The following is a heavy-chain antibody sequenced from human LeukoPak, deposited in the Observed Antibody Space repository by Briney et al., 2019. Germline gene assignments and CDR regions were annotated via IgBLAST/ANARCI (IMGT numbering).Heavy chain of an antibody. J-gene: IGHJ4*02. Sequence: GASVKVSCKASGYTFTSYYMHWVRQAPGQGLEWMGIINPSGGSTSYAQKFQGRVTMTRDTSTSTVYMELSSLRSEDTAVYYCATDPATGDLTDCWGQGTLVTVSS. CDR2: INPSGGST. V-gene: IGHV1-46*01. CDR1: GYTFTSYY. CDR3: ATDPATGDLTDC. D-gene: IGHD7-27*01.